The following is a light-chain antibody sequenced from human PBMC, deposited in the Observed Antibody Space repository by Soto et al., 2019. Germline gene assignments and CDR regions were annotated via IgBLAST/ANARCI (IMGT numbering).Light chain of an antibody. CDR2: DAS. V-gene: IGKV1-33*01. CDR3: QQYDNLVA. CDR1: QDINSY. J-gene: IGKJ4*01. Sequence: DIQMTQSPSSLSASIGDRVTITCQASQDINSYLNWYQQKPGKAPKLLIYDASNLETGVPSRFSASGSGTDFTFTINSLQPEDIATYYCQQYDNLVAFGGGTKVDIK.